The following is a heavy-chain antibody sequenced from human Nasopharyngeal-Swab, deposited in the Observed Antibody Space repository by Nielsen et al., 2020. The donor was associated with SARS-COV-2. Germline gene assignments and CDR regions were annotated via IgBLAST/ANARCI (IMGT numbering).Heavy chain of an antibody. D-gene: IGHD5-12*01. V-gene: IGHV3-23*01. CDR1: GFTFRSYA. J-gene: IGHJ6*02. CDR3: AKDRDSGDDSDDYYHYYGMDV. Sequence: GGSLRLSCAASGFTFRSYAISWVRQAPGKGLEWVSVISGSDHTTYYADSVKGRFTISRDNSKNTVNLQMNSLRVEDTAIYYCAKDRDSGDDSDDYYHYYGMDVWGQGTTVTSP. CDR2: ISGSDHTT.